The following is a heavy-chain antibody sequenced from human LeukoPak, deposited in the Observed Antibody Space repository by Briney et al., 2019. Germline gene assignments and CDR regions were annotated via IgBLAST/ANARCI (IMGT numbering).Heavy chain of an antibody. CDR3: AKSGGLSGSGRLAMDV. CDR2: ISGSGGST. J-gene: IGHJ6*02. CDR1: GFTFSTYA. Sequence: AGGSLRLSRAASGFTFSTYAMSWVRLAPGKGLEWVSGISGSGGSTYYADSVKGRFTSSRDNSNNTLYVQMNSLRVEDTAVYYCAKSGGLSGSGRLAMDVWGQGTTVTVSS. V-gene: IGHV3-23*01. D-gene: IGHD3-10*01.